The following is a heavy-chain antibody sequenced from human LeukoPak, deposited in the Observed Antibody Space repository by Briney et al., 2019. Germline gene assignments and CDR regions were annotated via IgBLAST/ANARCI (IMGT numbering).Heavy chain of an antibody. V-gene: IGHV4-39*01. CDR3: ARHRYDSSGYYARIPTSYYYGMDV. D-gene: IGHD3-22*01. CDR2: IYYSGST. CDR1: GGSISSSSYY. Sequence: SETLSLTCTVSGGSISSSSYYWGWILQPPGKGMEWIGSIYYSGSTYYNPSLKSRVTISVDTSKNQFSLKLSSVTAADTAVYYCARHRYDSSGYYARIPTSYYYGMDVWGQGTTVTVSS. J-gene: IGHJ6*02.